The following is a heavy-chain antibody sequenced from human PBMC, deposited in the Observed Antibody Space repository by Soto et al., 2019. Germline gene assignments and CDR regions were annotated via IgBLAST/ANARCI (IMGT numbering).Heavy chain of an antibody. CDR1: GGTFSRQA. V-gene: IGHV1-69*01. CDR3: AIDTGTYSVSGCYYSFDD. D-gene: IGHD3-10*01. Sequence: GAAVKDTCKASGGTFSRQAISWVRQAPGQGLEWMGGIIQIYGTANYAQKLQGGVTINPDESTHTAYMEPSSLRAEDTAVRYCAIDTGTYSVSGCYYSFDDWGQGTPVTVSS. J-gene: IGHJ4*02. CDR2: IIQIYGTA.